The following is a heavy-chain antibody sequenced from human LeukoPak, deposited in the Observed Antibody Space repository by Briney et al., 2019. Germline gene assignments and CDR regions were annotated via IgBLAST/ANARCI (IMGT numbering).Heavy chain of an antibody. J-gene: IGHJ4*02. V-gene: IGHV4-61*02. CDR3: ERDFRVYTSARYYFDY. CDR2: IYTSGSA. D-gene: IGHD2-2*02. Sequence: SETLSLTCTVSGGSLSSGSYYWSWIRQPAGKGLEWIGRIYTSGSADYNPSLKSRVTISVDTSKNQFSLKLNSVTAADTAMYYCERDFRVYTSARYYFDYWGQGTLVTVSS. CDR1: GGSLSSGSYY.